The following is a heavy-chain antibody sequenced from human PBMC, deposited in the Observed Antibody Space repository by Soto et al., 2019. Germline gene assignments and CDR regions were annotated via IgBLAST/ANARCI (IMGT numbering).Heavy chain of an antibody. CDR2: IYYSGST. CDR1: GGSISSYY. Sequence: PSETLSLTCTVSGGSISSYYWSWIRQPPGKGLEWIGYIYYSGSTNYNPSLKSRVTISVDTSKNQFSLKLSSVTAADTAVYYCARSLKSATIQAGFDYWGQGTLVTVSS. V-gene: IGHV4-59*01. CDR3: ARSLKSATIQAGFDY. D-gene: IGHD5-12*01. J-gene: IGHJ4*02.